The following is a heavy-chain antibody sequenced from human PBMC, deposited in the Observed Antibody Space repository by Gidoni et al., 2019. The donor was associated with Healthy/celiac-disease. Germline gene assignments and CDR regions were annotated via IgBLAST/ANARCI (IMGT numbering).Heavy chain of an antibody. CDR1: GGSISSRSYY. Sequence: QLQLQESAPGLVKPSETLSLTCTVSGGSISSRSYYWGWIRQPPGKGLEWIGSLYYSGITYYNPSLKSRVTISVDTSKNQFSLKLSSVTAADTAVYYCAIHGDYRNYWGQGTLVTVSS. CDR3: AIHGDYRNY. CDR2: LYYSGIT. V-gene: IGHV4-39*01. D-gene: IGHD4-17*01. J-gene: IGHJ4*02.